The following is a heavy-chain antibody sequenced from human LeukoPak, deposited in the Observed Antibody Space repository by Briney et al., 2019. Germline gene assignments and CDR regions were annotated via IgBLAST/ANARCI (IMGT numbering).Heavy chain of an antibody. V-gene: IGHV4-59*01. J-gene: IGHJ4*01. CDR2: IYYSGST. D-gene: IGHD6-6*01. CDR3: ARWVYSSSWYFDY. CDR1: GGSISSYY. Sequence: PSETLSLTCTVSGGSISSYYWSWIRQPPGKGLEWIGYIYYSGSTNYNPSLKSRVTISVDTSKNQFSLKLSSVTAADTAVYYCARWVYSSSWYFDYWGQEPWSPSPQ.